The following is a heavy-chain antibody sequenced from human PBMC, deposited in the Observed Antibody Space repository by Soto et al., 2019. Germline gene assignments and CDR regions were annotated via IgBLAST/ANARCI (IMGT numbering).Heavy chain of an antibody. D-gene: IGHD2-15*01. J-gene: IGHJ4*02. Sequence: SVKVSCKASGGTFSSYTISWVRQAPGQGLEWMGRIIPILGIANYAQKFQGRVTITADKSTSTAYMELSSLRSEDTAVYYCARDEGYCSGGSCYVSNYFDYWGQGTLVTVSS. CDR2: IIPILGIA. CDR1: GGTFSSYT. V-gene: IGHV1-69*04. CDR3: ARDEGYCSGGSCYVSNYFDY.